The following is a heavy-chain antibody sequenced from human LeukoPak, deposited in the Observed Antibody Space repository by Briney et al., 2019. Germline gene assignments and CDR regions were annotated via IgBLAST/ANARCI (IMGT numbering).Heavy chain of an antibody. CDR3: ARVNQLLTIDY. CDR2: IYSGGST. D-gene: IGHD4/OR15-4a*01. CDR1: GFTFSSYA. Sequence: GGSLRLSCAASGFTFSSYAMSWVRQAPWKGLEWVSVIYSGGSTYYSDSVKGRFTISRDNSKNTLYLQINSLRAEDTAVYYCARVNQLLTIDYWGQGTLVTVSS. J-gene: IGHJ4*02. V-gene: IGHV3-23*03.